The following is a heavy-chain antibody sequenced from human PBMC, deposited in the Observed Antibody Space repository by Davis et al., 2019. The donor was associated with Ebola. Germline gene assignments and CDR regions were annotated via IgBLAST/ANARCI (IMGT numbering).Heavy chain of an antibody. J-gene: IGHJ4*02. D-gene: IGHD6-13*01. CDR3: ARQSHGSSWYGGYYFDS. V-gene: IGHV4-39*01. Sequence: SETLSLSCTVSGGSISSSSYYWGWIRQPPGKGLEWIGSIYYSESTYYNPSLKSLVTISVNTSKNQFSLKLSFVTAADTAEYYCARQSHGSSWYGGYYFDSWGQGTLVSVSS. CDR1: GGSISSSSYY. CDR2: IYYSEST.